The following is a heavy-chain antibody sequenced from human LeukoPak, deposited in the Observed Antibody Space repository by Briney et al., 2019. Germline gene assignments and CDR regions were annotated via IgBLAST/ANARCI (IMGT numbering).Heavy chain of an antibody. V-gene: IGHV4-39*01. Sequence: SETLSLTCTVSGGSISSSSYYWGWIRQPPGKGLEWIGSIYYSGSTYYNPSLKSRVTISVDTSKNQFSLKLSSVTAADTAVYYCARHPDYGQTDYWGQGTLVTVSS. CDR3: ARHPDYGQTDY. D-gene: IGHD4-17*01. J-gene: IGHJ4*02. CDR1: GGSISSSSYY. CDR2: IYYSGST.